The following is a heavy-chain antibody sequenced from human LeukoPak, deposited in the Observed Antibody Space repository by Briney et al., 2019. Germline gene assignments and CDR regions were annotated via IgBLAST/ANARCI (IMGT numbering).Heavy chain of an antibody. V-gene: IGHV4-59*01. D-gene: IGHD6-19*01. CDR2: IYYSGST. Sequence: PSETLSLTCTVSGGSISSNYWGWIRQPPGKGLEWIGYIYYSGSTNYNPSLKSRVTISVDTSKNQFSLKLSSVTAADAAVYYCARAVAVFGTYYYMDVWGKGTTVTVSS. CDR3: ARAVAVFGTYYYMDV. J-gene: IGHJ6*03. CDR1: GGSISSNY.